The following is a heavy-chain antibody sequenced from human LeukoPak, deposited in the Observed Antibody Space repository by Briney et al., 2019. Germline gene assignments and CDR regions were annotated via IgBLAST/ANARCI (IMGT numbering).Heavy chain of an antibody. J-gene: IGHJ4*02. V-gene: IGHV4-59*01. CDR2: IYYSGST. D-gene: IGHD3-10*01. Sequence: SETLSLTCPVSGGSISRYYWGGIRQPPGKGLEWIGYIYYSGSTNYNPSLMSRVTISVDTSKNQFSLKLSSVTAADTAVYYCARVYGYFDYRGEGTLVTVSP. CDR1: GGSISRYY. CDR3: ARVYGYFDY.